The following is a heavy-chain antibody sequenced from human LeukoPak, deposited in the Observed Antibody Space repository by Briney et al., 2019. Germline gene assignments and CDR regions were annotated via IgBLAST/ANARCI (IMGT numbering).Heavy chain of an antibody. CDR1: GFTFSGSA. CDR3: TRPRTEGVVVPAATLGWDYYYYMDV. V-gene: IGHV3-73*01. Sequence: QTGGSLRLSCAASGFTFSGSAMHWVRQASGKGLEWVGRIRSKANSYATAYAASVKGRFTISRDDSKNTAYLQMNSLKTEDTAVYYCTRPRTEGVVVPAATLGWDYYYYMDVWGKGTTVTVSS. J-gene: IGHJ6*03. D-gene: IGHD2-2*01. CDR2: IRSKANSYAT.